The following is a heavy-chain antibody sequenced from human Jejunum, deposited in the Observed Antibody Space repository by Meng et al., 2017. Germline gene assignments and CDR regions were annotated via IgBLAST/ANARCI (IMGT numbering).Heavy chain of an antibody. Sequence: QLVESWGGFVPPGGSLRLSCVASGFTFSSYWMHGVRQTPGKGLVWVSAIGGSGGSTFYTDSVKGRFTISRDNPKNTLYLQMNSLRAEDTAVYYCAKPSGGFFLHFHYWGQGTLVTVSS. D-gene: IGHD3-16*01. CDR3: AKPSGGFFLHFHY. CDR2: IGGSGGST. J-gene: IGHJ4*02. CDR1: GFTFSSYW. V-gene: IGHV3-23*04.